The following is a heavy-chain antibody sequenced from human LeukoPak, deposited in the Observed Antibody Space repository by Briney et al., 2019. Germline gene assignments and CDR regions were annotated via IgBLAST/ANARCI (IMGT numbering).Heavy chain of an antibody. CDR1: GYSFTSYW. V-gene: IGHV5-51*01. Sequence: GEPLKISCKGSGYSFTSYWIGWVRQMPGKGLEWMGIIYPGDSDTRYSPSFQGQVTISADKSISTAYLQWSSLKASDTAMYYCARENPEYYYGSGDSFDIWGQGTMVTVSS. CDR3: ARENPEYYYGSGDSFDI. D-gene: IGHD3-10*01. J-gene: IGHJ3*02. CDR2: IYPGDSDT.